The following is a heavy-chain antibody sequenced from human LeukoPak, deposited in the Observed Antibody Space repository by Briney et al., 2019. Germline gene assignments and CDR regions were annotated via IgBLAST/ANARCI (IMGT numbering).Heavy chain of an antibody. V-gene: IGHV4-59*01. J-gene: IGHJ4*02. Sequence: SETLSLTCTVSGGSISSYYWSWIRQPPGKGLEWIGYIYYSGSTNYNPSLKSRVTISVDTSKNQFSLKLSSVTAADTAVYYCATTVPTATMGGFDYWGQGTLVTASS. CDR2: IYYSGST. D-gene: IGHD4-17*01. CDR1: GGSISSYY. CDR3: ATTVPTATMGGFDY.